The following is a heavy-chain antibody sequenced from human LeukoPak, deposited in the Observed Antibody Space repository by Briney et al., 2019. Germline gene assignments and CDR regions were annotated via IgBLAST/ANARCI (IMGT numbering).Heavy chain of an antibody. D-gene: IGHD4-17*01. CDR3: ARMGSTVTTYYYYMDV. CDR2: ISAYNGNT. CDR1: GYTFTSYG. V-gene: IGHV1-18*01. J-gene: IGHJ6*03. Sequence: ASVKVPCKASGYTFTSYGISWVRQAPGQGLEWMGWISAYNGNTNYAQKLQGRVTMTTDTSTSTAYMELRSLRSDDTAVYYCARMGSTVTTYYYYMDVWGKGTTVTVSS.